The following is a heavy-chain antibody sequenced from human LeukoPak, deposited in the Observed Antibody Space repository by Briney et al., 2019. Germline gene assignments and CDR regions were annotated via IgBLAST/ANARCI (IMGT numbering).Heavy chain of an antibody. CDR3: ARERTGSYFDY. CDR2: ISGSSSYI. Sequence: NPGGSLRLSCAASGFTFSTYSMNWVRQAPGKGLEWVSSISGSSSYIYYADSVKGRFTISRDNAKNSLCLQMNSLRAEDTAVYYCARERTGSYFDYWGQGTLVTVSS. CDR1: GFTFSTYS. V-gene: IGHV3-21*01. J-gene: IGHJ4*02. D-gene: IGHD2-8*02.